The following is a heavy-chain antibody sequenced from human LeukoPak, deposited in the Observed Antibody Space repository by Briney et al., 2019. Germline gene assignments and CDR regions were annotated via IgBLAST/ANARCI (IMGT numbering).Heavy chain of an antibody. J-gene: IGHJ4*02. CDR1: GFTFSNYA. CDR3: ARARGESYYFDY. V-gene: IGHV3-64*01. Sequence: GGSLRLSCAASGFTFSNYAMHWVRQAPGRGLEYVSAISSNGGSTYYANSVKGRFTISRDNSKNTLYLQMGSLRAEDMAVYYCARARGESYYFDYWGQGTLVTVSS. D-gene: IGHD3-10*01. CDR2: ISSNGGST.